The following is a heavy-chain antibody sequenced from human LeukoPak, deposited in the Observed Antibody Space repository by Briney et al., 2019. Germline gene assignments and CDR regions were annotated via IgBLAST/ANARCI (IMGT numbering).Heavy chain of an antibody. J-gene: IGHJ4*02. Sequence: ASVKVSCKASGYTFTSFGISWVRQAPGQGLDWMGWINVYNGHTDYIEKFQGRATMTTDTSTSTAYLELRSLRSDDTAVYYCARDQGITMIRGQDYWGQGTLVTVSS. V-gene: IGHV1-18*01. CDR2: INVYNGHT. CDR3: ARDQGITMIRGQDY. CDR1: GYTFTSFG. D-gene: IGHD3-10*01.